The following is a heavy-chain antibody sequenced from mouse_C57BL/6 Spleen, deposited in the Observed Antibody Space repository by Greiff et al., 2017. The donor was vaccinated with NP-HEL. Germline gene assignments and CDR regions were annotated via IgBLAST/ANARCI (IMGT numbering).Heavy chain of an antibody. D-gene: IGHD1-1*01. J-gene: IGHJ2*01. CDR1: GYTFTSYW. CDR2: IDPNSGGN. V-gene: IGHV1-72*01. Sequence: VQLQQPGAELVKPGASVKLSCKASGYTFTSYWMHWVQQRPGRGLEWIGRIDPNSGGNKYNEKFTSKATLTVYKPSSSAYMHLSSLTSEDSSVYYCATSRDYGSSYLDYWGQGTTLTVSS. CDR3: ATSRDYGSSYLDY.